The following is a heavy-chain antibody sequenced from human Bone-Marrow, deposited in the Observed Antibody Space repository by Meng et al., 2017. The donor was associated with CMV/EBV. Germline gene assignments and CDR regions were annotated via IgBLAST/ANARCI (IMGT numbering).Heavy chain of an antibody. Sequence: GGSLRLSCTASGFTFISYAMHWVRQAPGKGLEWVSSISSSSYIYYADSVKGRFTISRDNAKNSLYLQMNSLRAEDTALYYCARDEGGIDYWGQATLVTFSS. CDR2: ISSSSYI. D-gene: IGHD3-16*01. CDR1: GFTFISYA. V-gene: IGHV3-21*04. CDR3: ARDEGGIDY. J-gene: IGHJ4*02.